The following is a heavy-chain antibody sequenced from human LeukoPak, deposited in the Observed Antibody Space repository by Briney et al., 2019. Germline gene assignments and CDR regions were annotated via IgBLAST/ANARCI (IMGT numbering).Heavy chain of an antibody. CDR1: GYTLTELS. D-gene: IGHD3-10*01. Sequence: GASVKVSCKVSGYTLTELSMHWVRQAPGKGLEWMGGFDPEDGETIYAQKFQGRVTMTEDTSTDTAYMELSSLKASDTAMYYCARGGPMVRGVIDYWGQGTLVTVSS. CDR3: ARGGPMVRGVIDY. CDR2: FDPEDGET. J-gene: IGHJ4*02. V-gene: IGHV1-24*01.